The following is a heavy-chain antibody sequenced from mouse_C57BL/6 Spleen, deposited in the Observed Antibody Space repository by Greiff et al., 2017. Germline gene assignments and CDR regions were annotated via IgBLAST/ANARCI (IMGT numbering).Heavy chain of an antibody. CDR1: GFTFSDYG. CDR2: ISSGSSTI. CDR3: ARPAYGYGVDY. J-gene: IGHJ2*01. Sequence: EVMLVESGGGLVKPGGSLKLSCAASGFTFSDYGMHWVRQAPEKGLEWVAYISSGSSTIYYADTVKGRFTISRDNAKNTLFLQMTSLRSEDTAMYYCARPAYGYGVDYWGQGTTRTVSS. V-gene: IGHV5-17*01. D-gene: IGHD2-2*01.